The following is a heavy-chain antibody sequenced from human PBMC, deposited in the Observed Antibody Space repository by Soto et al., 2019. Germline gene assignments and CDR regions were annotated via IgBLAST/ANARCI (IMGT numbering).Heavy chain of an antibody. Sequence: SETLSLTCTVSGGSISSGGYYWSWIRQHPGKGLEWIGYIYYSGSTYYNPSLKSRVTISVDTSKNQFSLKLSSVTAADTAVYYCARASGYVDWLPLRWGQGTLVTVSA. V-gene: IGHV4-31*03. D-gene: IGHD3-9*01. CDR3: ARASGYVDWLPLR. CDR2: IYYSGST. CDR1: GGSISSGGYY. J-gene: IGHJ4*02.